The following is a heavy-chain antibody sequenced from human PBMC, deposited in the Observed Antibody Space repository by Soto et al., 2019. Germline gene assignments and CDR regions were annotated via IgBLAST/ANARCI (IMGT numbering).Heavy chain of an antibody. D-gene: IGHD2-15*01. CDR2: SYHSGST. CDR3: ARGQRYCSGGSCYSRRDAFDL. Sequence: QVQLQESGPGLVKPSGTLSLICAGSSGSISSSNWWSWVRQPPGTGLEWIGESYHSGSTNYNPSLKSRVGISVDKSKNQFSLKLSSVTAADTAVYYCARGQRYCSGGSCYSRRDAFDLWGQGTMVTVSS. J-gene: IGHJ3*01. CDR1: SGSISSSNW. V-gene: IGHV4-4*02.